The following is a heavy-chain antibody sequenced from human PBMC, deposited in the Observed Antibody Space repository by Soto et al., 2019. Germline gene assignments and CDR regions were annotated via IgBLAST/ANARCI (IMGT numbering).Heavy chain of an antibody. J-gene: IGHJ4*02. D-gene: IGHD2-21*02. CDR2: IIPIFGTA. Sequence: QVQLVQSGAEVKKPGSSVTVSCKSSGGTFSSYAISWVRQAPGQGLEWMGGIIPIFGTANYAQKFQARVTITAAEATSKAYMELSSLRAEDTAVYYCARDRTSYCGGDCYSSDYWGQGTLVTVSS. CDR1: GGTFSSYA. V-gene: IGHV1-69*01. CDR3: ARDRTSYCGGDCYSSDY.